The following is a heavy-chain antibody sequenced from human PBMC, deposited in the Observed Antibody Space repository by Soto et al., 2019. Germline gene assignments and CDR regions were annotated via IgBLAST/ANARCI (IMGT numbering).Heavy chain of an antibody. Sequence: KPSETLSLTCTVSGGSISSYYWSWIRQPPGKGLEWIGYIYYSGSINYNPSLKSRVTISVDTSKNQFSLKLSSVTAADTAVYYCARYYYDSSGYPGYYYGMDVWGQGTTVTVSS. CDR2: IYYSGSI. D-gene: IGHD3-22*01. V-gene: IGHV4-59*01. CDR3: ARYYYDSSGYPGYYYGMDV. CDR1: GGSISSYY. J-gene: IGHJ6*02.